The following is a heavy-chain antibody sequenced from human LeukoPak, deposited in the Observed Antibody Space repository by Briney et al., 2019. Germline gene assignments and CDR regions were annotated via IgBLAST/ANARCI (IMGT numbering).Heavy chain of an antibody. Sequence: GGSLRLSCAASGFTFSSYSMNWVRQAPGKGLEWVSSISSSSSYIYYADSVKGRFTISRDNAKNSLCLQMNSLRAEDTAVYYCARNDILTGYYYYFDYWGQGTLVTVSS. J-gene: IGHJ4*02. V-gene: IGHV3-21*01. CDR2: ISSSSSYI. D-gene: IGHD3-9*01. CDR3: ARNDILTGYYYYFDY. CDR1: GFTFSSYS.